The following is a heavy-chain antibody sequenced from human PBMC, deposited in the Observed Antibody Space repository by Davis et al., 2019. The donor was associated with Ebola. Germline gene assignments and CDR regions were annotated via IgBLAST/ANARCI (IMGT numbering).Heavy chain of an antibody. D-gene: IGHD6-13*01. CDR3: AKDHIAAAGPFEA. V-gene: IGHV3-30*18. CDR2: ISYDGSNK. J-gene: IGHJ5*02. Sequence: GESLKISCAASGFTFSSYGMHWVRQAPGKGLEWVAVISYDGSNKYYADSVKGRFTISRDNSKNTLYLQMNSLRAEDTAVYYCAKDHIAAAGPFEAWGQGTLVTVSS. CDR1: GFTFSSYG.